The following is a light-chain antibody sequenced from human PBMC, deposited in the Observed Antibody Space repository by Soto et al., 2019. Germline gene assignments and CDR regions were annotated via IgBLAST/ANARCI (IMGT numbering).Light chain of an antibody. CDR3: AAWDDTVNGPV. J-gene: IGLJ2*01. CDR2: SDN. CDR1: SSNIGTYS. V-gene: IGLV1-44*01. Sequence: QSILTQLPSASGTPGQRVTISCSGSSSNIGTYSVNWYQHLPGTAPKLLLYSDNQRPSGVPDRFSGSKSGTSASLAISGLQSEDEADYYCAAWDDTVNGPVFGGGTKLTVL.